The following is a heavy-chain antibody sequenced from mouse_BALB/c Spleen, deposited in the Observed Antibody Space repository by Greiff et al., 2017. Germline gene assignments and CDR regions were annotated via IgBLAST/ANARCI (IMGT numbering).Heavy chain of an antibody. CDR2: INSNGGST. J-gene: IGHJ4*01. CDR3: ARPQLTGTAMDY. D-gene: IGHD4-1*01. CDR1: GFTFSSYY. V-gene: IGHV5-6-2*01. Sequence: EVMLVESGGGLVKLGGSLKLSCAASGFTFSSYYMSWVRQTPEKRLELVAAINSNGGSTYYPDTVKGRFTISRDNAKNTLYLQMSSLKSEDTALYYCARPQLTGTAMDYWGQGTSVTVSS.